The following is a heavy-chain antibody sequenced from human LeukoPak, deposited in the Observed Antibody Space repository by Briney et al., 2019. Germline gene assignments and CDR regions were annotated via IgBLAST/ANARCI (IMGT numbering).Heavy chain of an antibody. CDR3: AKSGYSYGYSFDY. J-gene: IGHJ4*02. CDR2: IRYDGGNK. D-gene: IGHD5-18*01. CDR1: GFTFSSYG. V-gene: IGHV3-30*02. Sequence: PGGSLRLSCAASGFTFSSYGMHWVRQAPGKGLEWVAFIRYDGGNKYYADSVKGRFTISRDNSKNTLYLQMNSLRAEDTAVYYCAKSGYSYGYSFDYWGQGTLVTVSS.